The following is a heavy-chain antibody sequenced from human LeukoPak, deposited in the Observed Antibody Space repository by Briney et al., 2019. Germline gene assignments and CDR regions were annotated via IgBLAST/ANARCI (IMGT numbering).Heavy chain of an antibody. Sequence: PSETLSLTCAVSGYPLGRNYFWGWVRQPPGKRLEWIGRIYGSESTTYNPSLMNRVTISVDTSRNRLSLQLTSATAADTAVYYCARYDSRGSASTRFDSWGQGILVTISS. V-gene: IGHV4-38-2*01. CDR2: IYGSEST. D-gene: IGHD4-23*01. CDR3: ARYDSRGSASTRFDS. CDR1: GYPLGRNYF. J-gene: IGHJ5*01.